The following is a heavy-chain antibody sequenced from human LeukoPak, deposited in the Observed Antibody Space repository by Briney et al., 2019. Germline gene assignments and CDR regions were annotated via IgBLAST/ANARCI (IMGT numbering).Heavy chain of an antibody. V-gene: IGHV6-1*01. CDR1: GDSVSSYSAT. Sequence: SQTLSLTCAISGDSVSSYSATWNWIRQSPSRGLEWLGRTYYRSEWFNDSAVSVRGRITINPDTSKNQFSLQPNSVTPEDTAVYYCARDASGGAHYGVYYFDYWGQGTLVTVSS. CDR3: ARDASGGAHYGVYYFDY. D-gene: IGHD3-16*01. CDR2: TYYRSEWFN. J-gene: IGHJ4*02.